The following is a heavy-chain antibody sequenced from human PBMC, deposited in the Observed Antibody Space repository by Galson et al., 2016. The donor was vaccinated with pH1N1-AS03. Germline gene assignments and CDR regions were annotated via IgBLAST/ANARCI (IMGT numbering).Heavy chain of an antibody. V-gene: IGHV5-10-1*01. J-gene: IGHJ3*02. CDR1: GYPFTSYW. CDR2: IDPSDSYI. D-gene: IGHD1-26*01. CDR3: ATGPYYSGLYSAAFDT. Sequence: QSGAEVKKPGESLRISCKGSGYPFTSYWINWVRQMPGKGLEWIGRIDPSDSYINYSPAFEGRVTISIDKSTTTAYLQWNDLNAADTAVYFWATGPYYSGLYSAAFDTWGQGTMVTVSS.